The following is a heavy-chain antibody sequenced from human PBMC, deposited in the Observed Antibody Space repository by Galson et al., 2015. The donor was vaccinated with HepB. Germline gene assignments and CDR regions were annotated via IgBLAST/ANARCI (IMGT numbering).Heavy chain of an antibody. D-gene: IGHD6-19*01. J-gene: IGHJ4*02. CDR2: IKSKTDGGTT. Sequence: SLRLSCAASGFTFSNAWMSWVRQAPGKGLEWVGRIKSKTDGGTTDYAAPVKGRFTISRDDSKNTLYLQMNSLKTEDTAVYYCTTDLGGGSGWYAEYFDYWGQGTLVTVSS. CDR1: GFTFSNAW. CDR3: TTDLGGGSGWYAEYFDY. V-gene: IGHV3-15*01.